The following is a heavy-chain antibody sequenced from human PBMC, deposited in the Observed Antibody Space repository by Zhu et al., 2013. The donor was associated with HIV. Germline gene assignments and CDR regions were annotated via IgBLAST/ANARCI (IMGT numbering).Heavy chain of an antibody. D-gene: IGHD3-3*01. V-gene: IGHV1-18*01. CDR3: ARAGVWSGDVLGH. Sequence: QVQLVQSGAEVKKPGASVKVSCKASGYTFTSFGLSWVRQAPGQGLEWMGWISAYNGNTQYAQKFQDRVTMTTDTSSSTAYLELRSLRSNDTAFYYCARAGVWSGDVLGHWGQGSLVTVSS. CDR2: ISAYNGNT. CDR1: GYTFTSFG. J-gene: IGHJ1*01.